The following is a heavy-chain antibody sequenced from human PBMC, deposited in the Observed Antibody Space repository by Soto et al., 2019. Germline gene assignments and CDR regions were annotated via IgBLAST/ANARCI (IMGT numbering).Heavy chain of an antibody. CDR2: ISSNGGST. J-gene: IGHJ4*02. CDR1: GFTFSSYA. CDR3: ARVDIVATALDY. D-gene: IGHD5-12*01. V-gene: IGHV3-64*01. Sequence: EVQLLESGGGLVQPGGSLRLSCAASGFTFSSYAMHWVRQAPGKGLEYVSAISSNGGSTYYANSVKGRFTISRDNSKNTLYLQMGSLRAEDMAVYYCARVDIVATALDYWGQGTLVTVSS.